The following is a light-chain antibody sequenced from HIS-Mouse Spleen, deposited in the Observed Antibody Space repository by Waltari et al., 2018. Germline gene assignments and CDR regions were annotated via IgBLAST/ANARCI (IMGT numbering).Light chain of an antibody. V-gene: IGLV3-10*01. CDR3: YSTDSSGNHRV. CDR2: EDS. Sequence: SYELTQPPSVSVSPGQTARITCSGDALPKKYAYWYQQTSGQAPVLVIYEDSKRPSGIPERFSGSISGTMATLTISGAQVEDEADYYCYSTDSSGNHRVFGGGTKLTVL. J-gene: IGLJ2*01. CDR1: ALPKKY.